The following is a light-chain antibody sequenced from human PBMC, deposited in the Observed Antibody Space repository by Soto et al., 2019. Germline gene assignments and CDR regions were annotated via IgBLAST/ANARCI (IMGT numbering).Light chain of an antibody. CDR1: SSDVGIYKY. Sequence: QSALTQPASVSGSPGQSITISCTGTSSDVGIYKYVSWYQQHPGTAPNLMIYEVANRPSGVSNRFSGSKSGNTASLTISGLQAEDEADYYCSSFTSSSTVVFGGGTKLTVL. V-gene: IGLV2-14*01. J-gene: IGLJ2*01. CDR2: EVA. CDR3: SSFTSSSTVV.